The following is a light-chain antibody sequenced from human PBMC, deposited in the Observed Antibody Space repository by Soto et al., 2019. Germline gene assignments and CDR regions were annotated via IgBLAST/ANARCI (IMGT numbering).Light chain of an antibody. V-gene: IGKV3-15*01. J-gene: IGKJ5*01. CDR3: QQYNNWPRT. Sequence: EIVMAQCPATLSVSPGGRATLSCRASQSISDTLAWYQQKPGQAPRLLIYGASTRATGVPARFSGSGSGTEFTLTISSLQSEDFAVYYCQQYNNWPRTFGQGTRLEIK. CDR2: GAS. CDR1: QSISDT.